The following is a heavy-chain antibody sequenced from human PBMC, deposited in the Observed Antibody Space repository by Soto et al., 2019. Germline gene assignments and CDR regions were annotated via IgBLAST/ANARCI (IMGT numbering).Heavy chain of an antibody. CDR2: IIPIFGTA. V-gene: IGHV1-69*01. CDR3: AKYYYDSSGYYSDYYYGMDV. D-gene: IGHD3-22*01. CDR1: GGTFSSYA. Sequence: QVQLVQSGAEVKKPGSSVKVSCKASGGTFSSYAISWVRQAPGQGLEWMGGIIPIFGTANYAQKFQGRVTITADESTSTAYMDLSSLRSEDTAVYYCAKYYYDSSGYYSDYYYGMDVWRQGTTVTVSS. J-gene: IGHJ6*02.